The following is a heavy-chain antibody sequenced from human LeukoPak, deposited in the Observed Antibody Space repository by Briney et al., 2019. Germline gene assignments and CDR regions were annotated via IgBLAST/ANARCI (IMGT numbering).Heavy chain of an antibody. CDR1: GYSISSGYS. D-gene: IGHD3-10*01. CDR3: ARVGQYIWFGESPYYFDY. V-gene: IGHV4-38-2*02. CDR2: IYRSGST. Sequence: SETLSLTCTVSGYSISSGYSWGWIRQPPGKGLEWIGSIYRSGSTYYNPSLKSRVTISVDTSKNQFSLKLSSVTAADTAVYYCARVGQYIWFGESPYYFDYWGQGTLVTVSS. J-gene: IGHJ4*02.